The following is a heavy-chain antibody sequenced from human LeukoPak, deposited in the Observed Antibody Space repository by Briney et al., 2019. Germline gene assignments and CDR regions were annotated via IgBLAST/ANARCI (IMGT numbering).Heavy chain of an antibody. CDR2: ISSSGSTI. CDR3: ARAVRRLRYFDWSPIDY. J-gene: IGHJ4*02. V-gene: IGHV3-48*04. D-gene: IGHD3-9*01. Sequence: PGGSLRLSCAASGFTFSNAWMNWVRQAPGKGLEWVSYISSSGSTIYYADSVKGRFTISRDNAKNSLYLQMNSLRAEDTAVYYCARAVRRLRYFDWSPIDYWGQGTLVTVSS. CDR1: GFTFSNAW.